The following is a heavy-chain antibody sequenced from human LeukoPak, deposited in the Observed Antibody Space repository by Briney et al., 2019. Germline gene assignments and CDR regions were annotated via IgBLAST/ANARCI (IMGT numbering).Heavy chain of an antibody. D-gene: IGHD1-26*01. CDR1: GYRFTSYW. Sequence: GESLKISCKGSGYRFTSYWIDWVRQMPGKGLEWMGSIYPGDSDTRYSPSFQGQVTISADKSISTAYLQWSSLKASDTAMYYCARRKKASGSYRYSNWFDPWGQGTLVTVSS. CDR3: ARRKKASGSYRYSNWFDP. V-gene: IGHV5-51*01. CDR2: IYPGDSDT. J-gene: IGHJ5*02.